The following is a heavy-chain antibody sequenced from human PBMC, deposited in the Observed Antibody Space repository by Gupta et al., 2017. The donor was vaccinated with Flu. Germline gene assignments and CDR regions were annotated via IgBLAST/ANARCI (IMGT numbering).Heavy chain of an antibody. J-gene: IGHJ4*02. CDR1: GFSFSGSA. CDR3: VXDLQSDITGLDH. D-gene: IGHD1-20*01. Sequence: EVQLVESGGGLVQPGGSLKLSCAVSGFSFSGSAIHWVRQASGKGLEWVGHIRSKTRKYATEYPASVKGRFTISRDDSQNTAYLQMNSLKSXDTXVYYCVXDLQSDITGLDHWGQGNLVTVSS. V-gene: IGHV3-73*01. CDR2: IRSKTRKYAT.